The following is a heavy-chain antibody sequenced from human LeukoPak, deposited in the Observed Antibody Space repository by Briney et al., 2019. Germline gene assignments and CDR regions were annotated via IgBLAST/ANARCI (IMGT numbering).Heavy chain of an antibody. V-gene: IGHV3-11*06. CDR3: ARDFPYGAGSYYYYYGMDV. Sequence: GGSLRLSCAASGFTFSDYYMSWIRQAPGKGLEWVSYISSSSSYTNYADSVKGRFTISRDNAKNSLYLQMNSLRAEDTAVYYCARDFPYGAGSYYYYYGMDVWGKGTTVTVSS. D-gene: IGHD3-10*01. J-gene: IGHJ6*04. CDR2: ISSSSSYT. CDR1: GFTFSDYY.